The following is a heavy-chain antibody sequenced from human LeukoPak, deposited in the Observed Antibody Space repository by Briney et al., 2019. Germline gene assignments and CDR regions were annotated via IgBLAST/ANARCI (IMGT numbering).Heavy chain of an antibody. Sequence: ASVKVSCKASGYTFTGYYMHWVRQAPGQGLEWMGWINPNSGGTNYAQKFQGRVTMTRDTSISTAYMELSRLRSDDTAVYYCASQMGTGDQESYFDYWGQGTLLTVSS. CDR1: GYTFTGYY. CDR3: ASQMGTGDQESYFDY. J-gene: IGHJ4*02. D-gene: IGHD1-14*01. V-gene: IGHV1-2*02. CDR2: INPNSGGT.